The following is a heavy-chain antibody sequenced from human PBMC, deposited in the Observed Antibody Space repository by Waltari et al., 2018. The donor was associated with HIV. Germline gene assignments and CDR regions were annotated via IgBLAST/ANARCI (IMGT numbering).Heavy chain of an antibody. V-gene: IGHV4-39*01. CDR1: GGSISRSRYF. Sequence: QLQLQESGPGLVKPSETLSLTCTVSGGSISRSRYFWGWIRRPPGKGLEWIGSIYYSGSTYYNPSLKSRVTISVDTPKNQFSLILSSVTAADTAVYYCARRHVDTALVRWGLDDWGQGTLVTVSS. D-gene: IGHD5-18*01. CDR3: ARRHVDTALVRWGLDD. J-gene: IGHJ4*02. CDR2: IYYSGST.